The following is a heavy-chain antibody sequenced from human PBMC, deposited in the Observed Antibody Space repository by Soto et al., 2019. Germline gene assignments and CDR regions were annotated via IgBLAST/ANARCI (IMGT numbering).Heavy chain of an antibody. CDR3: ARVLREYRGYDLFDS. D-gene: IGHD5-12*01. V-gene: IGHV3-33*01. CDR1: GFTFSSYG. CDR2: IWYDGSNK. J-gene: IGHJ4*02. Sequence: QVQLVESGGGVVQPGRSLRLSCAASGFTFSSYGMHWVRQAPGKGLEWVALIWYDGSNKYYADSVKGRFTISRDNSKNTLYLQMNSLRAEDTAVYYCARVLREYRGYDLFDSWGQGTMVAVSS.